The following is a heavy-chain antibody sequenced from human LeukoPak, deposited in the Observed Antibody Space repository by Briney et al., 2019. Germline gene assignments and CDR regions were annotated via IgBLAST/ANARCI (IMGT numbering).Heavy chain of an antibody. D-gene: IGHD1-26*01. CDR3: ARSGGEQVDY. V-gene: IGHV4-59*01. Sequence: SETLSLTCTVSGGSISSYYWSWIRQPPGKGLEWIGYIYYSGSTNYNPSLKSRVTISVDTSKNQFSLKLSSVTAADTAVYYCARSGGEQVDYWGQGTPVTVSS. CDR2: IYYSGST. J-gene: IGHJ4*02. CDR1: GGSISSYY.